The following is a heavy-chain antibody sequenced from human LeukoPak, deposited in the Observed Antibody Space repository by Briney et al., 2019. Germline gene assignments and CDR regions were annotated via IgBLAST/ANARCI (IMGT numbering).Heavy chain of an antibody. D-gene: IGHD3-9*01. CDR3: ARDRDFDWSYYYYYGMDV. CDR1: GYTFTSYY. Sequence: ASVKVSCKASGYTFTSYYMHWVRQAPGQGLEWMGIINPSGGSTSYAQKFQGGVTMTRDTSTSTVYMELSSLRSEDTAVYYCARDRDFDWSYYYYYGMDVWGQGTTVTVSS. J-gene: IGHJ6*02. CDR2: INPSGGST. V-gene: IGHV1-46*01.